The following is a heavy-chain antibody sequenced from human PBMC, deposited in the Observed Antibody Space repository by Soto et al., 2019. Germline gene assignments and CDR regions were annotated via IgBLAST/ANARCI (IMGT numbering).Heavy chain of an antibody. CDR1: GFTFSSYA. Sequence: GSLRLSCAASGFTFSSYAMSWVRQAPGKGLEWVSAISGSGGSTYYADSVKGRFTISRDNSKNTLYLQMNSLRAEDTAVYYCAKADGRGSYRYPAGDFDYWGQGTLVTGSS. CDR3: AKADGRGSYRYPAGDFDY. V-gene: IGHV3-23*01. J-gene: IGHJ4*02. CDR2: ISGSGGST. D-gene: IGHD3-16*02.